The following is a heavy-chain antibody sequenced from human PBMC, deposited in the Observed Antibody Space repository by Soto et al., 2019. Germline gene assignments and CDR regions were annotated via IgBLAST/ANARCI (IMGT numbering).Heavy chain of an antibody. D-gene: IGHD2-2*01. Sequence: QVPLVESGGGVVQPGRSLRLSCAASGFTFSSYAMHWVRQAPGKGLEWVAVISDDGSNKYYADSVKGRVTISRDNAKNTLYLQMNSLRAEDTAVYYCARRVYLADVDHAFYLWGPGTMGPVSS. CDR3: ARRVYLADVDHAFYL. J-gene: IGHJ3*01. V-gene: IGHV3-30-3*01. CDR1: GFTFSSYA. CDR2: ISDDGSNK.